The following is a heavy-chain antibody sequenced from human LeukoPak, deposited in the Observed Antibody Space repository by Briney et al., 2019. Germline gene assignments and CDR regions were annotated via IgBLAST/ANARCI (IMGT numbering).Heavy chain of an antibody. V-gene: IGHV4-39*01. D-gene: IGHD6-19*01. CDR2: IYYSGST. CDR1: GGSIISSRDY. CDR3: ARHVEIAVAGPIDY. Sequence: ETSETLSLTCTVSGGSIISSRDYWGWIRQPPGKGLEWIGSIYYSGSTYYNPSLKSRVTISVDTSKNQFSLKLSSVTAADTAVYYCARHVEIAVAGPIDYWGQGTLVTVSS. J-gene: IGHJ4*02.